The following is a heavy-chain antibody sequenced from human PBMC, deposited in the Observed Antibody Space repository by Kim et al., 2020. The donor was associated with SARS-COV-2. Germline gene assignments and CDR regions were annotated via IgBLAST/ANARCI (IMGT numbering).Heavy chain of an antibody. V-gene: IGHV4-39*01. D-gene: IGHD5-12*01. CDR3: ARQSGEWLRLNWFDP. J-gene: IGHJ5*02. Sequence: PSLKSRVTKSVDTSKNQFSLKLSSVTAADTAVYYCARQSGEWLRLNWFDPWGQGTLVTVSS.